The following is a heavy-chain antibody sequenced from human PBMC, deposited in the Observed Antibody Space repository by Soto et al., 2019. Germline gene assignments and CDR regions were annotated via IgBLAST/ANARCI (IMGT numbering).Heavy chain of an antibody. V-gene: IGHV3-30*18. CDR2: ISYDGSNK. Sequence: QVQLVESGGGVVQPGRSLRLSCAASGFTFGSYGMHWVRQAPGKGLEWVAVISYDGSNKYYADSVKGRFTISRDNSKNTLYLQMNSLRAEDTAVYYCAKAYYYDSSASDYWGQGTLVTVSS. D-gene: IGHD3-22*01. CDR1: GFTFGSYG. J-gene: IGHJ4*02. CDR3: AKAYYYDSSASDY.